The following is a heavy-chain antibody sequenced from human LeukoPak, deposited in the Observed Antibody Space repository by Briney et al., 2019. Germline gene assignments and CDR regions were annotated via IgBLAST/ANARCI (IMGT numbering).Heavy chain of an antibody. CDR2: IGGSGAST. D-gene: IGHD3-10*01. Sequence: GGTLRLSCAASGFTFSSYAMSWVRQAPGKGLEWVSAIGGSGASTYYADSVKGRFTISRDNSKNTLYLQMNSLRVEDTAVYYCARKAGYYYGSGDYWGQGTLVTVSS. V-gene: IGHV3-23*01. J-gene: IGHJ4*02. CDR1: GFTFSSYA. CDR3: ARKAGYYYGSGDY.